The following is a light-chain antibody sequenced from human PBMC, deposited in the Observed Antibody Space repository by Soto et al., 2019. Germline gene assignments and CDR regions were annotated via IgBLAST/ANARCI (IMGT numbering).Light chain of an antibody. CDR3: ATWDDSLPAV. Sequence: QSVLTQPPSASGTPGQRVTISCSGSSSNIGSNTANWYQQLPGTAPKLLIYNNNERPSGVPDRFSGSKSGTSASLAISGLQSEDEAAYYCATWDDSLPAVFGGGTKVTVL. V-gene: IGLV1-44*01. J-gene: IGLJ2*01. CDR1: SSNIGSNT. CDR2: NNN.